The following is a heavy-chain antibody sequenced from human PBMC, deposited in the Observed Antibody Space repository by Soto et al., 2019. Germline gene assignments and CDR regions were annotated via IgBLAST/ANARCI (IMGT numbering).Heavy chain of an antibody. D-gene: IGHD1-26*01. CDR1: GGSSSSSSYY. CDR2: IYYSGST. Sequence: SETMSLTCTVSGGSSSSSSYYWGWIRQPPGKGLEWIGSIYYSGSTYYNPSLKSRVTISVDTSKNHFSLKLSSVTAADTAVYYCATQEVGGSYVYTFDPWGQGTLVTVSS. V-gene: IGHV4-39*02. J-gene: IGHJ5*02. CDR3: ATQEVGGSYVYTFDP.